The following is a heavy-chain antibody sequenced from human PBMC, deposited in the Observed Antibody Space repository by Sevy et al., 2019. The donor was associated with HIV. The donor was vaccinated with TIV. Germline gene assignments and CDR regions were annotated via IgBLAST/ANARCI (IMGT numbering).Heavy chain of an antibody. V-gene: IGHV3-30*04. J-gene: IGHJ4*02. CDR1: GFTFSDYA. CDR3: ARDRGELLSSAFDY. CDR2: ISYDGRNNK. Sequence: GGSLRLSCAASGFTFSDYAMHWVRQAPGKGLEWVAVISYDGRNNKYNADSVMGRFTISRDNSKNTLYLQMNSLRAEDTAIYYCARDRGELLSSAFDYWGQGTLVTVSS. D-gene: IGHD1-26*01.